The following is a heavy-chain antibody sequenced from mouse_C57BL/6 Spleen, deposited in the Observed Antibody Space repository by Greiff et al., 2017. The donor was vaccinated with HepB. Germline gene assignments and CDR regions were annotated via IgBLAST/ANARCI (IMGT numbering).Heavy chain of an antibody. CDR2: IYPRDGST. CDR1: GYTFTSYD. Sequence: VKLQESGPALVKPGASVKLSCTASGYTFTSYDINWVKQRPGQGLEWIGWIYPRDGSTKYNEKFKGKATLTVDTSSSTAYMELHSLTSEDSAVYFCARDYYGSSYAMDYWGQGTSVTVSS. CDR3: ARDYYGSSYAMDY. D-gene: IGHD1-1*01. V-gene: IGHV1-85*01. J-gene: IGHJ4*01.